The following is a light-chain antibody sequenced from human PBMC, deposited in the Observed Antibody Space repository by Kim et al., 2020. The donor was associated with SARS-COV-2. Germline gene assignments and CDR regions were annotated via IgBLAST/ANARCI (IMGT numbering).Light chain of an antibody. J-gene: IGKJ4*01. Sequence: ASVGDRVTITCRASQGISRWLAWYQQNPGNAPLLLIAITSSLQSGVPSTFSGSGSGTDFTLTISSLQPEDLATYYCQQSASFPLTFGGGTKVDIK. CDR1: QGISRW. CDR3: QQSASFPLT. V-gene: IGKV1D-12*01. CDR2: ITS.